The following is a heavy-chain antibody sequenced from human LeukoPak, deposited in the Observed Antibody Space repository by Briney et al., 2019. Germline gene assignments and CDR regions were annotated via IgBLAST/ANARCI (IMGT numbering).Heavy chain of an antibody. V-gene: IGHV1-18*01. D-gene: IGHD2-21*02. J-gene: IGHJ4*02. CDR2: ISAYNGNT. CDR3: ARGEGKLLAPLDY. CDR1: GYTFTSYG. Sequence: ASVEFSCKASGYTFTSYGISWVRRAPGQGLEGRGWISAYNGNTNYAQKLQGRVTMTTDTSTSTAYMELRSLRSDDTAVYYCARGEGKLLAPLDYWGQGTLVTVSS.